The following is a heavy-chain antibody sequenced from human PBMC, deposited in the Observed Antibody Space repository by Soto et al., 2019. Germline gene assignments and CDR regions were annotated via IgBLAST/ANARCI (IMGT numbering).Heavy chain of an antibody. V-gene: IGHV5-10-1*01. CDR2: IDPSDSYT. D-gene: IGHD5-18*01. CDR3: ARTSMQSRGYSYGHGGMDG. J-gene: IGHJ6*02. Sequence: PGESLKISCKGSGYSFTSYWIDWVRQMPGKGLEWMGRIDPSDSYTNYSPSFQGHVTISADKSISTAYLQWSSLKASDTAMYYCARTSMQSRGYSYGHGGMDGWGQGTTVNVSS. CDR1: GYSFTSYW.